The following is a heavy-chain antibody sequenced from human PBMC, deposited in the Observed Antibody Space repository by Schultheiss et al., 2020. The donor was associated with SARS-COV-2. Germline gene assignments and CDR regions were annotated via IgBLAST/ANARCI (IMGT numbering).Heavy chain of an antibody. Sequence: SVKVSCKASGGTFSSYAISWVRQAPGQGLEWMGGIIPIFGTANYAQKFQDRVTMTRDTSTNTAYMQLTSLRSEDTAVYYCARGRCSGGSCFVGRWDWFDPWGQGTLVTVSS. V-gene: IGHV1-69*05. CDR2: IIPIFGTA. D-gene: IGHD2-15*01. CDR1: GGTFSSYA. CDR3: ARGRCSGGSCFVGRWDWFDP. J-gene: IGHJ5*02.